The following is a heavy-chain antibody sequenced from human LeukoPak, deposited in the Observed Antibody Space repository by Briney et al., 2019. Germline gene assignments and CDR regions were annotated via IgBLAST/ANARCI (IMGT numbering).Heavy chain of an antibody. D-gene: IGHD3-10*01. CDR1: GGSIASSSYY. CDR2: VFRTGTT. CDR3: ARRVGFYGSGSLNYFDP. Sequence: SETLCLTCSVSGGSIASSSYYWGWIRQPPGKGLEWIGSVFRTGTTYCSASLKSRVSISVDTSKNDFALKLASVTAADTAMYFCARRVGFYGSGSLNYFDPWGQGILVSVSS. V-gene: IGHV4-39*02. J-gene: IGHJ5*01.